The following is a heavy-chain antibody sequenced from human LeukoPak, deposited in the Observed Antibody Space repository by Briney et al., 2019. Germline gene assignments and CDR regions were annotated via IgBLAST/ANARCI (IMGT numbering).Heavy chain of an antibody. CDR3: ARPHLRYGSGSHPFRFDP. CDR2: IYYSGST. CDR1: GGSISSSSYY. J-gene: IGHJ5*02. V-gene: IGHV4-39*01. D-gene: IGHD3-10*01. Sequence: PSETLSLTCTVSGGSISSSSYYWGWIRQPPGKGLEWIGSIYYSGSTYYNPSVKSRVTISVDTSKNQFSLKLSSVTAADTAVYYCARPHLRYGSGSHPFRFDPWGQGTLVTVSS.